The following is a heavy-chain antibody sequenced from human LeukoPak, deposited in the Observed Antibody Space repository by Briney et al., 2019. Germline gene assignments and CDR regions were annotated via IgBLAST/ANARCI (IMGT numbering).Heavy chain of an antibody. V-gene: IGHV5-51*01. J-gene: IGHJ3*02. D-gene: IGHD3-22*01. CDR2: IYPGDSDT. CDR1: GYSFISYW. Sequence: GESLKISCKGSGYSFISYWIGWVRQMPGKGLEWMGIIYPGDSDTRYSPSFQGQVTISADKSISTAYLQWSSLKASDTAMYYCARHYYYDSSGYYYAFDIWGQGTMVTVSS. CDR3: ARHYYYDSSGYYYAFDI.